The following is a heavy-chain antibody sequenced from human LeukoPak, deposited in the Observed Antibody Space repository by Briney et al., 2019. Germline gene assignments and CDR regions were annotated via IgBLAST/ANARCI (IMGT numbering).Heavy chain of an antibody. CDR2: MNPNSGNT. D-gene: IGHD6-13*01. J-gene: IGHJ5*02. V-gene: IGHV1-8*01. Sequence: ASVKVSCKASGYTFTSYDINWVRQATGQGLEWMGWMNPNSGNTGYAQKFQGRVTMTRNTSISTAYMELSSLRSEDTAVYYCARGRSSSWFSTKWNWFDIWGQGTLVTVSS. CDR3: ARGRSSSWFSTKWNWFDI. CDR1: GYTFTSYD.